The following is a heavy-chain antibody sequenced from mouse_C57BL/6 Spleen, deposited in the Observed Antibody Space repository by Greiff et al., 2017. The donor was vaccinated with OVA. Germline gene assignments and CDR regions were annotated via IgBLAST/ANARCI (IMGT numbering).Heavy chain of an antibody. Sequence: EVQLVESGGDLVKPGGSLKLSCAASGFTFSSYGMSWVRQTPDKRLEWVATISSGGSYTYYPDSVKGRFTISRDNAKNTPYLQMSSLKSEDTAMYYCARHPNWYFDVWGTGTTGTVSS. CDR1: GFTFSSYG. J-gene: IGHJ1*03. CDR2: ISSGGSYT. V-gene: IGHV5-6*01. CDR3: ARHPNWYFDV.